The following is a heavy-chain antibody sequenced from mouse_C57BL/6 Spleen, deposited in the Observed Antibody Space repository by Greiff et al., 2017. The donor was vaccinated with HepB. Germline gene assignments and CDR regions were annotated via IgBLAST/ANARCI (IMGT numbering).Heavy chain of an antibody. J-gene: IGHJ4*01. CDR2: IYPGDGDT. Sequence: QVQLQQSGPELVKPGASVKISCKASGYAFSSSWMNWVKQRPGKGLEWIGRIYPGDGDTNYNGKFKAKATLTADKSSSTAYMQLSLLTSEDSAVYFCAENSYAMDYWGQGTSVTVSS. CDR3: AENSYAMDY. V-gene: IGHV1-82*01. CDR1: GYAFSSSW.